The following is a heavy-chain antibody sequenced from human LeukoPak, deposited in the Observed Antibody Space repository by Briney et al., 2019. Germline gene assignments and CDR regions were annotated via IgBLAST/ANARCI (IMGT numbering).Heavy chain of an antibody. CDR3: VRSPLGSYYYYGLDV. Sequence: ASVKVSCKASGYIFTDYYMHWVRQAPGEGLEWMGWINPNSGGTNYAQKFQGGVTMTRDTSISTAYMELSGLRSDDTAVFYCVRSPLGSYYYYGLDVWGQGTTVTVSS. CDR1: GYIFTDYY. V-gene: IGHV1-2*02. CDR2: INPNSGGT. D-gene: IGHD7-27*01. J-gene: IGHJ6*02.